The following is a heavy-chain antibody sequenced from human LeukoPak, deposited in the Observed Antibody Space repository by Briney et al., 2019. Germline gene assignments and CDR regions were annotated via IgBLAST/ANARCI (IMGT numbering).Heavy chain of an antibody. CDR3: AKAGDFNPGYYLDY. CDR1: GFTFSSYE. Sequence: TGGSLRLSCVASGFTFSSYEMNWVRQAPGKGLEWVSYISSSGSTTHYADSVKGRFTISRDNAKNSLYLQMNSLRAEDTAVYYCAKAGDFNPGYYLDYWGQGTLVTVSS. J-gene: IGHJ4*02. D-gene: IGHD3-10*01. CDR2: ISSSGSTT. V-gene: IGHV3-48*03.